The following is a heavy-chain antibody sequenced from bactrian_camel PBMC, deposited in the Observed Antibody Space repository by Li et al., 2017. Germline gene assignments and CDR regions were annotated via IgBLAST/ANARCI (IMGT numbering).Heavy chain of an antibody. CDR1: IRKYC. J-gene: IGHJ4*01. CDR2: MRTSTPIT. Sequence: QLVESGGGSVQPGGTLRLACTQSIRKYCTAWFRQVPGKEHELVASMRTSTPITAYYADSVKGRFTISRDNAKNTLYLQMNSLNPEDSGMYYCAADEGVCGLWRTFPPTYWGQGTQVTVS. CDR3: AADEGVCGLWRTFPPTY. V-gene: IGHV3-3*01. D-gene: IGHD3*01.